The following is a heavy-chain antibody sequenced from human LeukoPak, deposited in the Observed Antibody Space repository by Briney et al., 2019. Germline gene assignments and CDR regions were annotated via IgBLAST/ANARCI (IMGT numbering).Heavy chain of an antibody. CDR1: GGTFSSYA. CDR3: ARGRGENNWFDP. Sequence: SVNVSCTASGGTFSSYAISWVRQAPGQGLEWMGGIIPIFGTANYAQKFQGRVTITADESTSTAYMELSSLRSEDTAVYYCARGRGENNWFDPWGQGTLVTVSS. D-gene: IGHD3-10*01. V-gene: IGHV1-69*01. CDR2: IIPIFGTA. J-gene: IGHJ5*02.